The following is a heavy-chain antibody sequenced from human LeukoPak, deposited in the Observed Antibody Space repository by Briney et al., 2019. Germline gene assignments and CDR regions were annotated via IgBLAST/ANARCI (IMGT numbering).Heavy chain of an antibody. CDR1: GFTVSANY. CDR2: IYSGGGT. J-gene: IGHJ4*02. D-gene: IGHD6-25*01. Sequence: PGGSLRLSCAASGFTVSANYMSWARQVPGKGLEWISVIYSGGGTHYADSVKGRFTMSRDSSKNTLYLQMSSLRGEDTAVYYCARSTSSGWHYFDYWGQGTLVTVSS. CDR3: ARSTSSGWHYFDY. V-gene: IGHV3-66*02.